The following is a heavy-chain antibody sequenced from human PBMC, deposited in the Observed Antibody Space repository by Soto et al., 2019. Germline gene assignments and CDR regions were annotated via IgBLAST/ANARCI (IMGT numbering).Heavy chain of an antibody. Sequence: EVQVVESGGGLVQPGGSLRLSCAASGFTFSDQYMDWVRQAPGKGLEWVGRSRDKANSYTTEYAAPVRGRFTISRDDSKNSVYLHMNSLKTEDTAVYYCAGDAYKDGVWGQGTLVTVSS. D-gene: IGHD1-1*01. CDR1: GFTFSDQY. CDR3: AGDAYKDGV. J-gene: IGHJ4*02. CDR2: SRDKANSYTT. V-gene: IGHV3-72*01.